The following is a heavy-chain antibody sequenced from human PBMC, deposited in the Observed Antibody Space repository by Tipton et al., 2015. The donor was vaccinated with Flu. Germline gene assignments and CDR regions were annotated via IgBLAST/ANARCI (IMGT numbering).Heavy chain of an antibody. D-gene: IGHD1-7*01. V-gene: IGHV4-38-2*01. CDR2: IHRSGST. CDR1: GDSIRSDYF. J-gene: IGHJ6*02. Sequence: LRLSCAVSGDSIRSDYFWGWIRQPPGKGLEWIATIHRSGSTNYKPSLKSRVAMSVDTSREHFSLKLSSVTAADTAVYYCARHRTTDTNYDNGMDVWGQGTTVTVSS. CDR3: ARHRTTDTNYDNGMDV.